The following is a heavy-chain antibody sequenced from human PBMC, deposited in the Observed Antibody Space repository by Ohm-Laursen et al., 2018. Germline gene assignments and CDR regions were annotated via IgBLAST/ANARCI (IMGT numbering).Heavy chain of an antibody. Sequence: SQTLSLTCTVSGASISTHYWSWIRQPPGKGLEWIGRISATGITNYNPSLKSRLNMSVDRSKNSFSLKLDSLTAADTAVYYCARIPGYGYDFDTWGHGTLVSVSS. CDR3: ARIPGYGYDFDT. CDR2: ISATGIT. CDR1: GASISTHY. V-gene: IGHV4-4*07. D-gene: IGHD5-18*01. J-gene: IGHJ4*01.